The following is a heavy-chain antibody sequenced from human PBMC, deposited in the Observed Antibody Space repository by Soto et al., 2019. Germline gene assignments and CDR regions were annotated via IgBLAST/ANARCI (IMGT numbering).Heavy chain of an antibody. V-gene: IGHV4-30-2*01. J-gene: IGHJ5*02. CDR2: IYHSGST. CDR1: GGSISSGGYS. D-gene: IGHD3-3*01. Sequence: PSETLSLTCAVSGGSISSGGYSWSWIRQPPGKGLEWIGYIYHSGSTYYNPSLKSRVTISVDRSKNQFSLKLSSVTAADTAVYYCARGRSAYYDFWSGYLSYWFDPWGQGTLVTVSS. CDR3: ARGRSAYYDFWSGYLSYWFDP.